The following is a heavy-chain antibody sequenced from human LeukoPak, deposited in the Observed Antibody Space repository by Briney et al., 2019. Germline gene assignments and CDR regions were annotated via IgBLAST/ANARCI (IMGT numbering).Heavy chain of an antibody. J-gene: IGHJ4*02. Sequence: GGSLRLFCTASGFTLDGYTMHWVRLAPGKGLEWVSSITSSSNHIYYSASVRGRSTISRDNAKKSLYLQMNSLRAEDTAVYYCAREAHCTDGVCYLNYFDFWGQGTLVTVSS. CDR1: GFTLDGYT. CDR2: ITSSSNHI. D-gene: IGHD2-8*01. CDR3: AREAHCTDGVCYLNYFDF. V-gene: IGHV3-21*01.